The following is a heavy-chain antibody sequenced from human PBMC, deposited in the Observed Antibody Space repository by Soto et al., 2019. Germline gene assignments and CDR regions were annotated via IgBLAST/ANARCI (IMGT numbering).Heavy chain of an antibody. D-gene: IGHD6-13*01. CDR1: GYTFTSYD. CDR2: MNPNSGNT. V-gene: IGHV1-8*01. Sequence: ASVKVSCKASGYTFTSYDINWVRQATGQGLEWMGWMNPNSGNTGYAQKFQGRVTMTRNTSISTAYMELSSLRSEDTAVYYCARVPIAAAGTIDPWGQGTMVTVYS. CDR3: ARVPIAAAGTIDP. J-gene: IGHJ5*02.